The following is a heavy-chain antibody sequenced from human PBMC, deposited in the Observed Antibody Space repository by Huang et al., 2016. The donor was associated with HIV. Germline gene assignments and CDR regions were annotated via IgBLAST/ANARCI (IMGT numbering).Heavy chain of an antibody. D-gene: IGHD2-2*03. V-gene: IGHV1-3*01. CDR2: INPGKGRI. CDR3: ARAARGDGYHGAFDV. CDR1: GYLFTTYS. Sequence: QVQLVQSGAEFKKPGASLKLSCAASGYLFTTYSIHWFRRVPGQSLQWLGGINPGKGRIPFLQSFSGIVILSRDLSAATVYMQLSGLTADDTATYFCARAARGDGYHGAFDVWGQGTMVTV. J-gene: IGHJ3*01.